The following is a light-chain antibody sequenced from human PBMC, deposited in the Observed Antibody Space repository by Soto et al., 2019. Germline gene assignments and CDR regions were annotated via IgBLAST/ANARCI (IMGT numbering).Light chain of an antibody. J-gene: IGLJ1*01. V-gene: IGLV2-14*01. Sequence: QSALTQPASVSGSPGQSITISCTGTSSDIGGYNSVSWYQQHPRKAPKLMIYEVTNRPSGISNRFSGSKSGNTASLTISGLQAEDEADYYCSRYTGGNTYVFGTGTKVTGL. CDR2: EVT. CDR3: SRYTGGNTYV. CDR1: SSDIGGYNS.